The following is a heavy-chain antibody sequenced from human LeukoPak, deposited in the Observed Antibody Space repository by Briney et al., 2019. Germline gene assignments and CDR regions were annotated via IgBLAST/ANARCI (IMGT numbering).Heavy chain of an antibody. V-gene: IGHV3-53*01. CDR3: ARRDSYGYGYDY. CDR2: IYSGGST. Sequence: PGGSLRLSCAASGFTVSSNYMSWVRQAPGKGLEWVSVIYSGGSTYYADSVKGRSTISRDNSKNTLYLQMNSLRAEDTAVYYCARRDSYGYGYDYWGQGTLVTVSS. J-gene: IGHJ4*02. CDR1: GFTVSSNY. D-gene: IGHD5-18*01.